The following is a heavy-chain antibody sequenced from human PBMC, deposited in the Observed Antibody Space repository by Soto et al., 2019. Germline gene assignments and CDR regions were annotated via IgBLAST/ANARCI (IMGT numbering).Heavy chain of an antibody. CDR3: ARGVNTGYETTWGL. V-gene: IGHV1-2*04. CDR2: INPNSGGT. J-gene: IGHJ4*02. D-gene: IGHD5-12*01. CDR1: GYTFTGYY. Sequence: ASVKVSCKASGYTFTGYYMHWVRQAPGQGLEWMGWINPNSGGTSYAQKFQGWVTMTRDTSISTAYMELSKLRSDDTAVYYCARGVNTGYETTWGLWGQGSLVTVSS.